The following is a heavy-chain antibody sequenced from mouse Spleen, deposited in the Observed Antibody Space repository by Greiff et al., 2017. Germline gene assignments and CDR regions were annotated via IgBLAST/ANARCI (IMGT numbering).Heavy chain of an antibody. D-gene: IGHD4-1*02. CDR2: INPSSGYT. V-gene: IGHV1-4*01. Sequence: QVQLQQPGTELVKPGASVKMYCKASGYTFTSYTMHWVKQRPGQGLEWIGYINPSSGYTKYNQKFKDKATLTADKSSSTAYMQLSSLTSEDSAVYYCARRGPNWDYFDYWGQGTTLTVSS. CDR1: GYTFTSYT. CDR3: ARRGPNWDYFDY. J-gene: IGHJ2*01.